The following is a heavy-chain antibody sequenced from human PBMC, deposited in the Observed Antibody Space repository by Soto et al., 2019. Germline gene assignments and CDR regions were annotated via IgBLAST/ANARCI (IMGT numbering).Heavy chain of an antibody. J-gene: IGHJ6*02. CDR2: INPSGGST. Sequence: ASVKVSCKASGYTFTSYYMHWVRQAPGQGLEWMGIINPSGGSTSYAQKFQGRVTMTRDTSTSTVYMELSSLRSEDTAVYYCARVGGSYTYYYGMDVWGQGTTVTVSS. V-gene: IGHV1-46*01. D-gene: IGHD1-26*01. CDR1: GYTFTSYY. CDR3: ARVGGSYTYYYGMDV.